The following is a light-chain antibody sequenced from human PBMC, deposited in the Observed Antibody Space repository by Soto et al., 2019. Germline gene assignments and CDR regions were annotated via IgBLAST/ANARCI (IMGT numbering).Light chain of an antibody. Sequence: EIVLTQSPGTLSLSPGERATLSCRASQSVSSSYLAWYQQKPGQAPRLLIYGASSSATGIPDRFSGSGSGTDFTLTISRLQPADFSVYYCQQYVISEIITFGQGTRMEIK. CDR2: GAS. J-gene: IGKJ5*01. V-gene: IGKV3-20*01. CDR1: QSVSSSY. CDR3: QQYVISEIIT.